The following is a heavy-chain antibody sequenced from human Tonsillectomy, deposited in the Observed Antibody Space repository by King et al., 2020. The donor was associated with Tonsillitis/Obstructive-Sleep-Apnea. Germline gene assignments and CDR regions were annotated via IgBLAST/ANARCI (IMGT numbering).Heavy chain of an antibody. CDR1: GGSFSGYY. CDR2: INHSGST. Sequence: VQLQQWGAGLLKPSETLSLTCAVYGGSFSGYYWSWIRQPPGKGLEWIGEINHSGSTNYNPSLKSRVTISVDTSKNQFSLKLSSVTAADTAVYYCAIRSWGSGIDYWGQGTLVTVSS. V-gene: IGHV4-34*01. D-gene: IGHD6-13*01. CDR3: AIRSWGSGIDY. J-gene: IGHJ4*02.